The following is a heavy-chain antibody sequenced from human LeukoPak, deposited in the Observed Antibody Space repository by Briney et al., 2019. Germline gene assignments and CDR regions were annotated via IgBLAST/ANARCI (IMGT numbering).Heavy chain of an antibody. CDR3: ARGYSYGTGGY. CDR2: INNAGSSI. Sequence: GESLRLSCAASGFIFSSYWMHWVRQAPGKGLVWVSRINNAGSSITYGDSVKGRFTISRDNAKNTVYLQMNSLRPEDTAVYYCARGYSYGTGGYWGQGTLVTVSS. V-gene: IGHV3-74*01. D-gene: IGHD5-18*01. J-gene: IGHJ4*02. CDR1: GFIFSSYW.